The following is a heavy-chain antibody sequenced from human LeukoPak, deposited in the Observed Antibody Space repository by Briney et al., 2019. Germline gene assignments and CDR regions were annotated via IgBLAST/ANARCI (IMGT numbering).Heavy chain of an antibody. CDR2: ISSSGSTI. Sequence: GGSLRLSCAASGFTVSSNYMSWVRQAPGKGLEWVSYISSSGSTIYYADSVKGRFTISRDNAKNSLYLQMNSLRAEDTAVYYCAKDQGDIVATTGWGDYFDYWGQGTLVTVSS. CDR1: GFTVSSNY. CDR3: AKDQGDIVATTGWGDYFDY. V-gene: IGHV3-11*04. D-gene: IGHD5-12*01. J-gene: IGHJ4*02.